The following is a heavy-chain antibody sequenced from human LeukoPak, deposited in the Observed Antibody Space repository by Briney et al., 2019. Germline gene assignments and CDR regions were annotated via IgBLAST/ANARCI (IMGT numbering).Heavy chain of an antibody. D-gene: IGHD3-10*01. CDR1: GGTFNKYG. CDR2: INPYNGNT. J-gene: IGHJ4*02. V-gene: IGHV1-18*01. CDR3: ARELYGRFDY. Sequence: GASVKVSCKASGGTFNKYGISWVRQAPGQGPEWMGWINPYNGNTKYAQNLQGRVTMTTDTSTSTAYIELRSLRSDDTAVYYCARELYGRFDYWGQGTLVTVSS.